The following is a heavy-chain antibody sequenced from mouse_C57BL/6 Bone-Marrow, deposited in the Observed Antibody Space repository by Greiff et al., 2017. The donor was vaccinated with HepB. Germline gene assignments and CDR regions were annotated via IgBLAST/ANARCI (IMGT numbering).Heavy chain of an antibody. V-gene: IGHV14-4*01. CDR2: IDPENGDT. CDR3: TTGGYYVEY. CDR1: GFNIKDDY. Sequence: EVKLMESGAELVRPGASVKLSCTASGFNIKDDYMHWVKQRPEQGLEWIGWIDPENGDTEYASKFQGKATITADTSSNTAYLQLSSLTSEDTAVYYCTTGGYYVEYWGQGTTLTVSS. J-gene: IGHJ2*01.